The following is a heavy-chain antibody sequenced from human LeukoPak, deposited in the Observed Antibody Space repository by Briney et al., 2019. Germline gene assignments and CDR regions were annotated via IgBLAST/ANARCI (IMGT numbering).Heavy chain of an antibody. Sequence: PSETLSLTCTVSGASINSYYWSWIRQPPGKGLEWIGYMYYNGNANYNPSLKSRVTISVDTSKNQFSLKLSSVTAADTAVYYCAKGYDLYYDSSGYTRWGQGTLVTVSS. J-gene: IGHJ4*02. V-gene: IGHV4-59*08. CDR1: GASINSYY. D-gene: IGHD3-22*01. CDR2: MYYNGNA. CDR3: AKGYDLYYDSSGYTR.